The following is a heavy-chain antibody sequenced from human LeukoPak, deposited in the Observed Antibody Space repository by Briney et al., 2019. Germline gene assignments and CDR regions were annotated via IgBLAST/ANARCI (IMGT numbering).Heavy chain of an antibody. CDR1: GGSISSGSYY. CDR2: IYTSGST. D-gene: IGHD1-26*01. J-gene: IGHJ3*02. V-gene: IGHV4-61*02. Sequence: TLSLTCTVSGGSISSGSYYWSWIRQPAGKGLEWIGRIYTSGSTNYNPSLKSRVTISVDTSKKQFSLKLSSVTAADTAFYYCARYIVSYPHDAFDIWGQGTMVTVSS. CDR3: ARYIVSYPHDAFDI.